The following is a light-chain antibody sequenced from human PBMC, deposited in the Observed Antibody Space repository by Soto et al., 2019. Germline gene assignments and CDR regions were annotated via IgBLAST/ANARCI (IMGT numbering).Light chain of an antibody. CDR2: LGS. V-gene: IGKV2-28*01. Sequence: DIVMPQSPLSLPVTPGEPASISCRSSQSLLHSNGYNYLDWYLQKPGQSPQLLIYLGSNRASGVPDRFSGSGSGTYFTLKISRVEAEDVGVYYCMQSLQTAWTFGQGTRVDI. CDR1: QSLLHSNGYNY. J-gene: IGKJ1*01. CDR3: MQSLQTAWT.